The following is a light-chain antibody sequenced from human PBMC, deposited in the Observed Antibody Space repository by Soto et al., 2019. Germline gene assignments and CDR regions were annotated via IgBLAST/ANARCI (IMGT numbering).Light chain of an antibody. V-gene: IGLV2-8*01. CDR3: SSYAGSLYV. J-gene: IGLJ1*01. Sequence: SAVTQPRCANGSPAQSATTSCIGTSCDVGGYNYVSWYQQHPGKAPKIIIYEVSKRPSGVPDRFSGSKSGNTASLIVSGLQDADEADYYCSSYAGSLYVFGTGSKVTVL. CDR2: EVS. CDR1: SCDVGGYNY.